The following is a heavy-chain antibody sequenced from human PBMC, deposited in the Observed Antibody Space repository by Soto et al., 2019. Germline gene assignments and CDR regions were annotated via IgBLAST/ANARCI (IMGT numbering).Heavy chain of an antibody. Sequence: SLILSCAASGFTFSSYAMSWVRQAPGKGLEWVSAISVSGGSTYYADSVKGRFTISRDNSKNTLYLQMNSLRAEDTAVYYCAKDFRASSTSRNWFEPWGEGTLVAVSS. D-gene: IGHD2-2*01. CDR2: ISVSGGST. J-gene: IGHJ5*02. CDR1: GFTFSSYA. CDR3: AKDFRASSTSRNWFEP. V-gene: IGHV3-23*01.